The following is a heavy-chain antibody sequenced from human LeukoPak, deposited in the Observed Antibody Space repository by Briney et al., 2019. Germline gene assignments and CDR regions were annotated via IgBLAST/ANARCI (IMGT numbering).Heavy chain of an antibody. CDR2: ISSSSSYI. J-gene: IGHJ3*02. D-gene: IGHD3-22*01. Sequence: GGSLRLSCAASGFTFSSYSMNWVRQAPGKGLEWVSSISSSSSYIYYADSVKGRFTISRDNAKNSLYLQMNSLRAEDTAVYYCAIRGRITMIVGAFDIWGQGTMVTVSS. CDR3: AIRGRITMIVGAFDI. CDR1: GFTFSSYS. V-gene: IGHV3-21*01.